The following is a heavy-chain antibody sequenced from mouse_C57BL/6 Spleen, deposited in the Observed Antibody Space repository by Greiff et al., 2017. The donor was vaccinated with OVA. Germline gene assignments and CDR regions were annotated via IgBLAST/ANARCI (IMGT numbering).Heavy chain of an antibody. J-gene: IGHJ4*01. Sequence: VKLQESGAELVKPGASVKMSCKASGYTFTTYPIEWMKQNHGKSLEWIGNFHPYNDDTKYNEKFKGKATLTVEKSSSTVYLELSRLTSEDSAVYYCARGHEGNYYAMDYWGQGTSVTVSS. CDR1: GYTFTTYP. CDR2: FHPYNDDT. CDR3: ARGHEGNYYAMDY. V-gene: IGHV1-47*01.